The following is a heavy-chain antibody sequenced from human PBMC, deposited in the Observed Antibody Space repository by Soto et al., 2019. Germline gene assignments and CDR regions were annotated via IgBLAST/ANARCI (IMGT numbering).Heavy chain of an antibody. CDR3: AAGEPSSRNLAPYYLDF. D-gene: IGHD6-13*01. J-gene: IGHJ4*02. CDR2: IHYSGTT. V-gene: IGHV4-59*01. CDR1: GGSMRNYF. Sequence: SETLSLTCTVSGGSMRNYFWTWIRQPPGKGLEWIGYIHYSGTTSFFPSYNPSLRSRVTISEDTSKNQFSLKLLSVTTANTAVYFCAAGEPSSRNLAPYYLDFWGQGTMVTVS.